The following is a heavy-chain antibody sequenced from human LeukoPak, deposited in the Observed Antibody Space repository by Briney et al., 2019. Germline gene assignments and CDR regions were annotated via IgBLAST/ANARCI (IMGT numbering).Heavy chain of an antibody. CDR1: GFTFNSYA. J-gene: IGHJ4*02. CDR2: ITYDGSNK. V-gene: IGHV3-30*04. CDR3: ARPDSGYYLTSSFDY. Sequence: GGSLRLSCAASGFTFNSYAMHWVRQAPGKGLEWVALITYDGSNKYYADSVKGRFTISRDNSKNTLYLQMNSLRAEDTAVYYCARPDSGYYLTSSFDYWGQGTLVTVSS. D-gene: IGHD3-22*01.